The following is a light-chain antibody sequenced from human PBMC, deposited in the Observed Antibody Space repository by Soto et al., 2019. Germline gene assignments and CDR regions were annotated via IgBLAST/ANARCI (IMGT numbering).Light chain of an antibody. V-gene: IGLV4-60*03. J-gene: IGLJ3*02. Sequence: QPVLIQSSSASASLGSSVKLTCTLSNGHSDFIIAWHQQQPWKAPRFLMKVEGDGTYNTGSAVPDRFSGSSSGADRYLTISSLQSEDDADYYCETWGRNTWVFGGGTKLTVL. CDR2: VEGDGTY. CDR3: ETWGRNTWV. CDR1: NGHSDFI.